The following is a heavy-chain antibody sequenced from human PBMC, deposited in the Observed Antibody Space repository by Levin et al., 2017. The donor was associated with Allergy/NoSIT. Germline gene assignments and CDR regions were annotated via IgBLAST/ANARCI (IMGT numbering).Heavy chain of an antibody. J-gene: IGHJ4*02. V-gene: IGHV3-21*01. D-gene: IGHD3-10*01. CDR1: GFTFSSYN. CDR3: VRGSNTMIRADPLDY. CDR2: TGTAGKYI. Sequence: PGESLKISCTASGFTFSSYNMNWVRQALGKGLEWVSSTGTAGKYIYYADSVKGRFTISRDNAKSSLYLQMNSLRAEDTAVYYCVRGSNTMIRADPLDYWGQGTLVTVSS.